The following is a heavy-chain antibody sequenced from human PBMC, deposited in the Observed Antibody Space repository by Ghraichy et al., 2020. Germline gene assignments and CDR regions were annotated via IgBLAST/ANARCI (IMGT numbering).Heavy chain of an antibody. CDR2: FSGRDDGT. CDR1: GFNFDTYA. J-gene: IGHJ4*02. Sequence: GGSLRLSCVVSGFNFDTYAMSWVRLAPGKGLEWVESFSGRDDGTHFSDSVKGRFNISRDESRHSVYLQMTNLRAEATAVYYCAKRHFAASLPGTFFDFWGQGALVTVSS. CDR3: AKRHFAASLPGTFFDF. D-gene: IGHD1/OR15-1a*01. V-gene: IGHV3-23*01.